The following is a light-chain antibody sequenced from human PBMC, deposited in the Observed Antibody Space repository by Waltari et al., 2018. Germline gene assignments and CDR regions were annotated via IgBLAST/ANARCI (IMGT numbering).Light chain of an antibody. Sequence: EIVVTQSPATLSVSPGERATLFCRASHNVRNKLALYQQKRAQAPRLLIYGASIRTTDFPTRFSGSGSETEFALTITNVQPEDFAIYYCQQYHEWPPLAFGQGTRLEI. CDR2: GAS. J-gene: IGKJ5*01. V-gene: IGKV3-15*01. CDR1: HNVRNK. CDR3: QQYHEWPPLA.